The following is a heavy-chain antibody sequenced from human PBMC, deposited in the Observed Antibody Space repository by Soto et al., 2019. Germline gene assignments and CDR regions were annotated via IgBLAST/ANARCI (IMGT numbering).Heavy chain of an antibody. CDR1: GDSFNDYY. Sequence: VQLVQSGAEVKKPGASVKVSCKTSGDSFNDYYIHWVRQAPGQGLEWMGWINPNGGVTKYAQKFQGRVTVTRDTSIRTVYLELSSLRSDDTAVYYCARESGGATATLDHYDFYMDVWGKGTTVTVS. J-gene: IGHJ6*03. V-gene: IGHV1-2*02. CDR2: INPNGGVT. CDR3: ARESGGATATLDHYDFYMDV. D-gene: IGHD5-12*01.